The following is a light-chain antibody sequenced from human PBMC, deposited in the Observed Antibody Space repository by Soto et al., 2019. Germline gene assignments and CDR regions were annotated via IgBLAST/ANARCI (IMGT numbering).Light chain of an antibody. CDR3: AAWDDSLSGVV. J-gene: IGLJ3*02. CDR1: FSNIGSNF. V-gene: IGLV1-47*01. CDR2: RNN. Sequence: QSVLTQPPSASGTPGQTVTISCSGRFSNIGSNFIYWYQQLPGTAPKLLIYRNNERPSGVPDRFSASKSGTSASLAISGLRSEDEADYHCAAWDDSLSGVVFGGGTQLTVL.